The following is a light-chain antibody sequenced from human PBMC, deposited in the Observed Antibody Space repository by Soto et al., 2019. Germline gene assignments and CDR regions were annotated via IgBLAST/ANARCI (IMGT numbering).Light chain of an antibody. CDR3: LQYSTWPPLYT. Sequence: EIVMTQSPATLSVSLGERVTLSCRASQSVSSYLAWYQQKPGQAPRLLISDASTSATDIPDRFSGSGSGTDFTLTISSLLSTDLAVYYCLQYSTWPPLYTFGQGTKLEIK. V-gene: IGKV3-15*01. CDR2: DAS. J-gene: IGKJ2*01. CDR1: QSVSSY.